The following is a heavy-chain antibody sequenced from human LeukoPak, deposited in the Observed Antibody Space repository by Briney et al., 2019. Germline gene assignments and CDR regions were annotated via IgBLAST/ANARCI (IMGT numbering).Heavy chain of an antibody. CDR3: AKDSWVVSIAVAGDFDY. Sequence: GGSLRLSCAASGFTFSSYGMHWVRQAPGKGLEWVAVISYDGSNKYYADSVKGRFTISRDNSKNTLYLQMNSLRAEDTAVYYCAKDSWVVSIAVAGDFDYWGQGTLVTVSS. J-gene: IGHJ4*02. D-gene: IGHD6-19*01. CDR1: GFTFSSYG. CDR2: ISYDGSNK. V-gene: IGHV3-30*18.